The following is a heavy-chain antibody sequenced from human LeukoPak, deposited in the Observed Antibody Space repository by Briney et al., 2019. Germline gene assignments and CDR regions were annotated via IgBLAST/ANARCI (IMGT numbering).Heavy chain of an antibody. Sequence: ASVKVSCKASGGTFSSYAISWVRQAPGQGLEWIGGIIPIFGTANYAQKFQGRVTITTDESTSTAYMELSSLRSEDTAVYYCARGTVTTGAGHFDYWGQGTLVTVSS. J-gene: IGHJ4*02. CDR1: GGTFSSYA. CDR2: IIPIFGTA. CDR3: ARGTVTTGAGHFDY. D-gene: IGHD4-11*01. V-gene: IGHV1-69*05.